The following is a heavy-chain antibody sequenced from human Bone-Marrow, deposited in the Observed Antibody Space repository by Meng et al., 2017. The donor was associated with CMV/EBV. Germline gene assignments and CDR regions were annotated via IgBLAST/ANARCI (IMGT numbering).Heavy chain of an antibody. CDR2: IYSGGST. D-gene: IGHD6-6*01. CDR1: GFTVSSNY. J-gene: IGHJ4*02. Sequence: GESLKISCAASGFTVSSNYMSWVRQAPGKGLEWVSVIYSGGSTYYADSVKGRFTISRDNSKNTLYLQMNSLRAEDTAVYYCARGASLDYWGQGNLVTGSS. V-gene: IGHV3-53*01. CDR3: ARGASLDY.